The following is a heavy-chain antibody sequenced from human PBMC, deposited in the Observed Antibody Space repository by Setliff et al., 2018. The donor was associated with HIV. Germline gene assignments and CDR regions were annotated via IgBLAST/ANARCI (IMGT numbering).Heavy chain of an antibody. V-gene: IGHV4-61*02. D-gene: IGHD6-13*01. CDR1: GGSISSVNYY. CDR2: VYTSGDT. Sequence: PSETLSLTCNVSGGSISSVNYYWNWIRQPAGKGLEWIGRVYTSGDTNYNPSLRSRVIISVDTSKNQFSLTLVSVTAADTALYYCARCPSNHMTQAGKKTFYYHYMDVWGKGTTVTVSS. CDR3: ARCPSNHMTQAGKKTFYYHYMDV. J-gene: IGHJ6*03.